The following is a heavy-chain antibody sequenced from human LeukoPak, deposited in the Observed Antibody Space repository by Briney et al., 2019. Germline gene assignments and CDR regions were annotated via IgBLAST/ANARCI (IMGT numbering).Heavy chain of an antibody. D-gene: IGHD3-3*01. J-gene: IGHJ3*02. Sequence: KPSETLSLTCTVSGGSISSYYWSWIRQPAGKGLEWIGRIYTSGSTNYNPSLKSRVTISVDTSENQFSLKLSSVTAADTAVYYCASSYYDFWSGYCDAFDIWGQGTMVTVSS. V-gene: IGHV4-4*07. CDR2: IYTSGST. CDR3: ASSYYDFWSGYCDAFDI. CDR1: GGSISSYY.